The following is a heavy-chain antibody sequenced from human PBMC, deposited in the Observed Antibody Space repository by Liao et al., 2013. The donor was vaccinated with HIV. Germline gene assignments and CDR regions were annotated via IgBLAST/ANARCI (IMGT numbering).Heavy chain of an antibody. D-gene: IGHD5-18*01. CDR1: GGSISSSSYY. J-gene: IGHJ4*02. V-gene: IGHV4-39*07. CDR3: ARGERGYSYGRLFDY. CDR2: IYYIGST. Sequence: QLQLQESGPGLVKPSETLSLICTVSGGSISSSSYYWGWIRQPPGKGLEWIGSIYYIGSTNYNPSLKSRVTISVDTSKNQFSLKLSSVTAADTAVYYCARGERGYSYGRLFDYWGQGTLVTVSS.